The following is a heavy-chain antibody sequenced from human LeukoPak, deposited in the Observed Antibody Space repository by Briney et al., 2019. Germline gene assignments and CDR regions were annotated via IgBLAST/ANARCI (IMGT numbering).Heavy chain of an antibody. V-gene: IGHV3-7*01. D-gene: IGHD1-1*01. J-gene: IGHJ5*02. CDR1: GFIFSNYA. CDR3: ARVVQLALFDP. CDR2: IKQDGSEK. Sequence: PGASLRLSCAASGFIFSNYAMSWVRQAPGKGLEWVANIKQDGSEKYYVDSVKGRFTISRDNAKNSLYLQMNSLRAEDTAVYYCARVVQLALFDPWGQGTLVTVSS.